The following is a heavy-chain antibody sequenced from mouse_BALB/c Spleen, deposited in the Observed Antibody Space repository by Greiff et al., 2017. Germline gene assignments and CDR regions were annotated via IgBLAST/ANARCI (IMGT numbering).Heavy chain of an antibody. V-gene: IGHV5-17*02. D-gene: IGHD1-1*01. CDR2: ISSGSSTI. J-gene: IGHJ1*01. CDR1: GFTFSSFG. Sequence: EVKLLESGGGLVQPGGSRKLSCAASGFTFSSFGMHWVRQAPEKGLEWVAYISSGSSTIYYADTVKGRFTISRDNPKNTLFLQMTSLRSEDTALYYCARFAYDGSRDLDDWGAGTTVTGSS. CDR3: ARFAYDGSRDLDD.